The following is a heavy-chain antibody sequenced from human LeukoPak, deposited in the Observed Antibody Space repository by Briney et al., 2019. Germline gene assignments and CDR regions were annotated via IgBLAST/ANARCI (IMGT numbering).Heavy chain of an antibody. CDR2: ISGSGGST. J-gene: IGHJ6*02. CDR1: GFTVSSNY. V-gene: IGHV3-23*01. Sequence: GGSLRLSCAASGFTVSSNYMSWVRQAPGKGLEWVSAISGSGGSTYYADSVKGRFTISRDNSKNTLYLQMNSLRAEDTAVYYCAKQGSLLWRSQYYYYGMDVWGQGTTVTVSS. CDR3: AKQGSLLWRSQYYYYGMDV. D-gene: IGHD3-16*01.